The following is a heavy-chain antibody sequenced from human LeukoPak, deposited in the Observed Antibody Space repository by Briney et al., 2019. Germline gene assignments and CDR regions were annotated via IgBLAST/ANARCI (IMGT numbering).Heavy chain of an antibody. Sequence: GGSLRLSCAASDFSFITYAMSWVRQAPGKGLEWVSTISGVGDVTYYADSVKGRFTISRDNSKNTLYLQMNSLRAEDTAVYYCARRWAVRGVIAPDYWGQGTLVTVSS. CDR2: ISGVGDVT. CDR3: ARRWAVRGVIAPDY. D-gene: IGHD3-10*01. CDR1: DFSFITYA. J-gene: IGHJ4*02. V-gene: IGHV3-23*01.